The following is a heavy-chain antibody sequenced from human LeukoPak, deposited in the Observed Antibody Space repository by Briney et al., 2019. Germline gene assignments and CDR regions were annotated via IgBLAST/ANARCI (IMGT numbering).Heavy chain of an antibody. CDR1: GFPFSSYS. CDR3: ARERGAGLSSSWVDY. J-gene: IGHJ4*02. CDR2: ISSSSTYM. V-gene: IGHV3-21*01. Sequence: GGSLRLSCAASGFPFSSYSMNWVRQAPGKGLEWVSSISSSSTYMYYADSVKGRFTISRDNANNSLYLQMNSLRVEDTAVYYCARERGAGLSSSWVDYWGQGTLVTVSS. D-gene: IGHD6-13*01.